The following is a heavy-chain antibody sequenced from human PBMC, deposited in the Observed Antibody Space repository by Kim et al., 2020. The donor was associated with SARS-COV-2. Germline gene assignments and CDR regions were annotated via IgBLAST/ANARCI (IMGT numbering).Heavy chain of an antibody. Sequence: YPDSVKGRFTISRGNSKNALCLQLNSLRAEDTAVCYCARSLTFGGEGKGSWGQGTLVTVSS. V-gene: IGHV3-33*01. CDR3: ARSLTFGGEGKGS. J-gene: IGHJ5*02. D-gene: IGHD3-16*01.